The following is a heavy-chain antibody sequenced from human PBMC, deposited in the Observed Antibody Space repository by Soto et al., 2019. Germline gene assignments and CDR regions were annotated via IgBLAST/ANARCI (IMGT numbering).Heavy chain of an antibody. CDR1: GFTFSTSA. D-gene: IGHD1-26*01. CDR3: AARRSGLYAMDV. CDR2: IVGGSGNT. V-gene: IGHV1-58*01. J-gene: IGHJ6*02. Sequence: SVKVSCKASGFTFSTSAVQWVRQARGQRPEWMGWIVGGSGNTDYAQNSQERVIITRDMSTSTVYMELSSLRSDDTAVYFCAARRSGLYAMDVWGQGTTVTVSS.